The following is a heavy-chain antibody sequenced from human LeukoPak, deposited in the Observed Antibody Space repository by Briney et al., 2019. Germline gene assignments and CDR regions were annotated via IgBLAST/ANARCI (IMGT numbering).Heavy chain of an antibody. CDR2: ISYDGSNK. D-gene: IGHD3-22*01. V-gene: IGHV3-30*03. J-gene: IGHJ3*02. CDR3: ARGRGVVISAFDI. CDR1: GFTFSSYW. Sequence: GGSLRLSCAASGFTFSSYWMSGVRQAPGKGLEWVAVISYDGSNKYYADSVKGRFTISRDNSKNTLYLPMNSLRAEDTAVYYCARGRGVVISAFDIWGQGTMVTVSS.